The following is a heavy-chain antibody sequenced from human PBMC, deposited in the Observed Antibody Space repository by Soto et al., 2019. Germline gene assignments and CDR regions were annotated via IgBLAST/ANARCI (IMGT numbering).Heavy chain of an antibody. CDR1: GFTFRSYA. CDR3: ARDRTTVTRFYPSCYFYS. D-gene: IGHD4-17*01. Sequence: QVQLVESGGGVVQPGRSLRLSCAASGFTFRSYAMHWVRLAPGKGLEWVAVISYDGSNKYYADSVKGRFTISRDNSKNSLFLQMDSLGCEDTAVYHCARDRTTVTRFYPSCYFYSWGQGTLVTVSS. J-gene: IGHJ4*02. V-gene: IGHV3-30-3*01. CDR2: ISYDGSNK.